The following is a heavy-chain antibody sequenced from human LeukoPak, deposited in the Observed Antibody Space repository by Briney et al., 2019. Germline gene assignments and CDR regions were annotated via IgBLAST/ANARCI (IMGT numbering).Heavy chain of an antibody. J-gene: IGHJ5*02. CDR1: GYTFTSYG. Sequence: ASLKVSCKASGYTFTSYGISWVRHAPGQGLEWMGWTSAYNGNTNYAQKLQGRVTMTTDTSTSTAYMELRSLRSDDTAVYYCARGRKTGTSYDPWGQGTLVTVSS. V-gene: IGHV1-18*01. CDR3: ARGRKTGTSYDP. D-gene: IGHD1-1*01. CDR2: TSAYNGNT.